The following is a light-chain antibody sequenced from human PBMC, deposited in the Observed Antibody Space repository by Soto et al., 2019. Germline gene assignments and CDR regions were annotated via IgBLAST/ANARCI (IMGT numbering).Light chain of an antibody. Sequence: QPVLTQSSSASASLGSSVKLTCTLSSGHSSYIIAWHQQQPGKAPRYLMKLEGSGSYNKGSGDPDRFSGSSSEADRYLTISNLQFEDEADYYCETWDSNTHTVFGGGTKVTVL. CDR3: ETWDSNTHTV. V-gene: IGLV4-60*02. CDR1: SGHSSYI. CDR2: LEGSGSY. J-gene: IGLJ3*02.